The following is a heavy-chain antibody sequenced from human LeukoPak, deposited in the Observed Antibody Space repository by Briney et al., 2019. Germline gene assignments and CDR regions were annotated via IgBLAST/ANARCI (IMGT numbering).Heavy chain of an antibody. CDR1: GYPFTDYY. D-gene: IGHD5-18*01. CDR2: INPNRGGT. J-gene: IGHJ4*02. CDR3: ASGYRFRN. Sequence: ASVKVSCKASGYPFTDYYMHWVRRAPGQGLEWMGWINPNRGGTDYAQKFQGRVTMTRDTSISTAYMELSRLRYDDTAVHYCASGYRFRNWGQGTLVTVSS. V-gene: IGHV1-2*02.